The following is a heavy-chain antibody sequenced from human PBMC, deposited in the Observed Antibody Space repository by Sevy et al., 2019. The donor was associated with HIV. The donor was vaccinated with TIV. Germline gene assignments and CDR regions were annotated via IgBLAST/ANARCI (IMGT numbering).Heavy chain of an antibody. J-gene: IGHJ4*02. CDR3: AKDRGIVLMVYAXGXDX. CDR1: GXXFSSYG. V-gene: IGHV3-30*18. CDR2: ISYDGSNK. Sequence: GGSLRLSCAASGXXFSSYGMHWVRQAPGKGLEWVAVISYDGSNKYYADSVKGRFTISRDNSKNTLYLQMNSLRAEDTAVYYCAKDRGIVLMVYAXGXDXXXXGTLVTVSS. D-gene: IGHD2-8*01.